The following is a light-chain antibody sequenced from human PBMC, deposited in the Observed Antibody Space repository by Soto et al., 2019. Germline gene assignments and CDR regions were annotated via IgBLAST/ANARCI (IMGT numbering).Light chain of an antibody. V-gene: IGKV1-27*01. J-gene: IGKJ1*01. CDR2: AAS. CDR1: RDIDNS. Sequence: DIPMTQSPSTLSASVGDRVTITFRASRDIDNSLAWYQQVPGKAPKLLIYAASTLQSGVPSRFRGSGSGTEFTLTISSLQPDDFATYYCQQYNTYSTFGQGTKVDIK. CDR3: QQYNTYST.